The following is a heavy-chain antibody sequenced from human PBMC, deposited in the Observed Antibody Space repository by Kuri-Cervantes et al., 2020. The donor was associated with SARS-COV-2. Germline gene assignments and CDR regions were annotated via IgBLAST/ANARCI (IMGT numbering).Heavy chain of an antibody. CDR2: INWNGGST. CDR3: ARLDGIELWLRSLYYMDV. CDR1: GFTFDDYG. V-gene: IGHV3-20*01. J-gene: IGHJ6*03. D-gene: IGHD5-18*01. Sequence: GESLKISCAASGFTFDDYGMSWVRQAPGKGLEWVSGINWNGGSTGYADSVKGRFTISRDNAKNSLYLQMNSLRAEDTALYHCARLDGIELWLRSLYYMDVWGKGTSVTVSS.